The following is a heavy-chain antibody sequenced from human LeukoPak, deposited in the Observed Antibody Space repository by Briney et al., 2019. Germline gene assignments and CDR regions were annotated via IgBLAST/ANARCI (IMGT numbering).Heavy chain of an antibody. Sequence: GGSLRLSCAASGFTFSSYSMHWVRQAPGKGLEWVAVISYDGSDNYYADSVKGRFTISRDNSRRTLYLQMNSLRAEDTAIYYCVRETEAYGEWGQGTLVTVSS. V-gene: IGHV3-30*03. CDR2: ISYDGSDN. CDR3: VRETEAYGE. J-gene: IGHJ4*02. CDR1: GFTFSSYS. D-gene: IGHD4-17*01.